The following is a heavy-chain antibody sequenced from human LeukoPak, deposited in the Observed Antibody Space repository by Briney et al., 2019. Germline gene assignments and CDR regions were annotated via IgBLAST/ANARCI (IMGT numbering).Heavy chain of an antibody. D-gene: IGHD2-2*01. CDR3: AKDMFQCSSSSCAFDI. CDR1: GFTVSSNY. Sequence: GGSLRLSCAASGFTVSSNYMSWVRQAPGKGLEWVSVIYSGGSTYYADSVKGRFTISRDNSKNTLYLQMNSLRAEDTAVYYCAKDMFQCSSSSCAFDIWGQGTMVTVSS. CDR2: IYSGGST. V-gene: IGHV3-66*02. J-gene: IGHJ3*02.